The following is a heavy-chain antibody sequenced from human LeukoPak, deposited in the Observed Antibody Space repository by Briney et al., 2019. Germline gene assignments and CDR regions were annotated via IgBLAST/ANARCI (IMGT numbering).Heavy chain of an antibody. D-gene: IGHD3/OR15-3a*01. CDR1: GVSISSSNSY. J-gene: IGHJ4*02. CDR2: IYYSGNT. Sequence: SETLSLTCTVSGVSISSSNSYWGWISQPPGKGLEWIGSIYYSGNTYYNASLKSQVSISIDTSKNQFSLRLTSVTAADTAVYYCARQTGSGLFILPGGQGTLVTVSS. CDR3: ARQTGSGLFILP. V-gene: IGHV4-39*01.